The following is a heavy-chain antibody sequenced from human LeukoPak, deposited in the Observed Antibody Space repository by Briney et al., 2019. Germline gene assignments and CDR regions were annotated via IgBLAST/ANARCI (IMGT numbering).Heavy chain of an antibody. CDR2: ISAYNGNT. CDR3: ARDRSKGDGYNSAY. CDR1: GYTFTTYG. D-gene: IGHD5-24*01. Sequence: GASVKVSCTASGYTFTTYGISWVRQAPGQGLQWMGWISAYNGNTNYAQKLQGRVTMTTDTSTSTAYMELRSLGSDDTAVYYCARDRSKGDGYNSAYWGQGTLVTVSS. J-gene: IGHJ4*02. V-gene: IGHV1-18*01.